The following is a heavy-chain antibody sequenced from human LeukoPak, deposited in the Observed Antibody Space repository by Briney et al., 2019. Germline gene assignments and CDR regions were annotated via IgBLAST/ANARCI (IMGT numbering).Heavy chain of an antibody. J-gene: IGHJ6*02. V-gene: IGHV3-21*01. D-gene: IGHD6-19*01. CDR1: GFTFSSYS. CDR2: ISSSSSYI. Sequence: PGGSLRLSCAASGFTFSSYSMNWVRQAPGKGLEWVSSISSSSSYIYYADSVKGRFTISRDNAKNSLYLQMNSLRAEDTAVYYCARDASEAYYYYYGMGVWGQGTTVTVSS. CDR3: ARDASEAYYYYYGMGV.